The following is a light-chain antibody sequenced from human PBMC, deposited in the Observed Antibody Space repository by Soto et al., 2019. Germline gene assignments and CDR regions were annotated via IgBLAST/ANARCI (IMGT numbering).Light chain of an antibody. CDR1: SSDVGSYNF. CDR2: EVS. J-gene: IGLJ3*02. Sequence: QSVLTQPASVSGSPGQSITISCTGTSSDVGSYNFVSWYQQHPGKAPKLMISEVSKRPSGVSNRFSGSKSGNTASLTISGLQAEDEGDYYCCSYAGSTTWVFGGGTKLTVL. CDR3: CSYAGSTTWV. V-gene: IGLV2-23*02.